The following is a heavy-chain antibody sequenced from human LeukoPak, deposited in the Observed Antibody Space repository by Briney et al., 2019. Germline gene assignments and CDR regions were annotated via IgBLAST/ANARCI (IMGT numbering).Heavy chain of an antibody. V-gene: IGHV1-18*01. Sequence: ASVKVSCTASGYTFTTYGISWVRQAPGQGLEWMGWISAYNGNTYYAQKLQGRVTMTTDTSTITSYMELRSLRYDDTAVYYCARADRVTGLGYWGQGTLVTVSS. CDR3: ARADRVTGLGY. CDR1: GYTFTTYG. CDR2: ISAYNGNT. J-gene: IGHJ4*02. D-gene: IGHD2-21*02.